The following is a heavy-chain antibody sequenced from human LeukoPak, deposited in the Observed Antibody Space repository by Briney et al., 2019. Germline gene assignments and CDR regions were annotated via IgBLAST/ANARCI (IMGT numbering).Heavy chain of an antibody. Sequence: GSSVKVSCKASGGTFSSYAISWVRQAPGQGLEWMGRIIPILGIANYAQKFQGRVTITADKSTSTAYMELSSLRSEDTAVYYRARDLVVVPAAIPNWFDPWGQGTLVTVSS. D-gene: IGHD2-2*01. CDR2: IIPILGIA. V-gene: IGHV1-69*04. CDR3: ARDLVVVPAAIPNWFDP. CDR1: GGTFSSYA. J-gene: IGHJ5*02.